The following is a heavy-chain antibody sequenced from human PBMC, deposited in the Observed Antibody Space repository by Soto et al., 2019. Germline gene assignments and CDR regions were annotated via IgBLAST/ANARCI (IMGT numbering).Heavy chain of an antibody. Sequence: SETLSLTCSVSGDSISSVDYFWAWIRQPPGQALEYIGYIYKSATTYYNPSFESRVAISLDTSKSQFSLNVTSVTAADTAVYFCARGRYCLPGRCFPNWFDSWGQGTLVTVSS. J-gene: IGHJ5*01. V-gene: IGHV4-30-4*01. CDR3: ARGRYCLPGRCFPNWFDS. CDR2: IYKSATT. CDR1: GDSISSVDYF. D-gene: IGHD2-15*01.